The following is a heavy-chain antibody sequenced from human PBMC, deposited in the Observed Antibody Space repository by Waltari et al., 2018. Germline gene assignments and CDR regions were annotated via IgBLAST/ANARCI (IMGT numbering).Heavy chain of an antibody. Sequence: QVQLQESGPGLVKPSETLSPTCTVSGGSISSYYWSWVRQPAGKGLEWIGRIYASGGTNYNPSLRSRVTMSVDTSKNHFSLRLTSVTAADTAVYYCARDRCNSTSCLSRGAFDIWGQGTMVTVSS. CDR1: GGSISSYY. CDR3: ARDRCNSTSCLSRGAFDI. D-gene: IGHD2-2*01. J-gene: IGHJ3*02. CDR2: IYASGGT. V-gene: IGHV4-4*07.